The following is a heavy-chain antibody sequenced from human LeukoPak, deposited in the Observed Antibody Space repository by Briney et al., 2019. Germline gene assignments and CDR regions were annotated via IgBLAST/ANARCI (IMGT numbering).Heavy chain of an antibody. Sequence: ASVKVSCKASGGTFSNYAISWVRQAPGQGLEWMGGIIPIFGTANYAQKFQGRVTITADESTSTAYMELSSLRSEDTAVYYCARGTDSDIDYYYYYGMDVWGQGTTVTVSS. CDR3: ARGTDSDIDYYYYYGMDV. J-gene: IGHJ6*02. CDR1: GGTFSNYA. CDR2: IIPIFGTA. V-gene: IGHV1-69*13. D-gene: IGHD1-14*01.